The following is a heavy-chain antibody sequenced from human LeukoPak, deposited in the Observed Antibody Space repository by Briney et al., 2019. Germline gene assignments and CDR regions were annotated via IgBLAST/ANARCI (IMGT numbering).Heavy chain of an antibody. V-gene: IGHV1-69*04. J-gene: IGHJ4*02. CDR2: IIPILGIA. CDR3: ASPRSGGWTTILFY. Sequence: SVKVSCKASGGTFSSYAISWVRQAPGQGLEWMGRIIPILGIANYAQKFQGRVTITADKSTSTAYMELSSLRSEDTAVYYCASPRSGGWTTILFYWGQGTLVTVSS. D-gene: IGHD6-19*01. CDR1: GGTFSSYA.